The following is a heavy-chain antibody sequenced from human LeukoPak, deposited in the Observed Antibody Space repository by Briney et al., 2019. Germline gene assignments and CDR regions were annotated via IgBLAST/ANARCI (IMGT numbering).Heavy chain of an antibody. CDR3: AKDSRFGASSGDYYYMDV. V-gene: IGHV3-23*01. CDR1: GFTFSSYA. J-gene: IGHJ6*03. CDR2: ISGSGGST. D-gene: IGHD3-3*01. Sequence: GGSLRLSCAASGFTFSSYAMSWVRQAPGKGLEWVSAISGSGGSTYYADSVKGRFTISRDNSKNTLYLQMNSLRAEDTAVYYCAKDSRFGASSGDYYYMDVWGKGTTVTVSS.